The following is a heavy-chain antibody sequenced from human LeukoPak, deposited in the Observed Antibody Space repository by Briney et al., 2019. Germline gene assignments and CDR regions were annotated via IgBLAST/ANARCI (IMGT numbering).Heavy chain of an antibody. CDR1: GFTFTTYW. V-gene: IGHV3-7*01. D-gene: IGHD6-13*01. CDR2: IKQDGTEK. J-gene: IGHJ5*02. CDR3: ARNNIAAAGTTP. Sequence: PGESLRLSCAASGFTFTTYWMSWVRQAPGKGLEWVANIKQDGTEKYYVDSVKGRFTISRDNAKNSLYLQMNSLRAEDTAVYYCARNNIAAAGTTPWGQGTLVTVSS.